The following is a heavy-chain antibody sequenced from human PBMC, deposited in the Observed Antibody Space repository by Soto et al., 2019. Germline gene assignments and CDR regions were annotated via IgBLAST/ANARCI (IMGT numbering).Heavy chain of an antibody. Sequence: SVKVSCKASGGTFSNYAFSWVRQAPGQGLEWMGGILPIFTTATYAPKFQDRVTITADESTSTVYMDLSSLRSEDTALYYCEKDIGFQQHLFVFDNWGQGTLVTVSS. CDR3: EKDIGFQQHLFVFDN. CDR1: GGTFSNYA. CDR2: ILPIFTTA. V-gene: IGHV1-69*13. J-gene: IGHJ4*02. D-gene: IGHD6-13*01.